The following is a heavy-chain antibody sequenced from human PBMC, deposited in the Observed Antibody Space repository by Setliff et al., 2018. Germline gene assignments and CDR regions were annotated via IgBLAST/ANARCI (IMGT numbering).Heavy chain of an antibody. Sequence: LTCAVYGGSFSGYYWTWIRQPPGKGLEWIGSIYHSGSTYYNPSLKSRVTISVDTSKNQFSLKLSSVTAADTAVYYCARQPEGGYYDSSGYYGMAPYYFDYWGQGTLVTVSS. J-gene: IGHJ4*02. CDR1: GGSFSGYY. CDR3: ARQPEGGYYDSSGYYGMAPYYFDY. V-gene: IGHV4-34*01. CDR2: IYHSGST. D-gene: IGHD3-22*01.